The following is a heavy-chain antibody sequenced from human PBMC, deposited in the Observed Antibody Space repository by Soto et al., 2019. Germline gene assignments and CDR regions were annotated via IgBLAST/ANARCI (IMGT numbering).Heavy chain of an antibody. D-gene: IGHD6-6*01. V-gene: IGHV5-51*01. CDR1: EYSYTSYW. Sequence: GESLKTSCKGSEYSYTSYWIGWVRQMPGTGLEWMGMSYPGDSDTRYSPSFQGQVTISADKSISTAYLQWSSLKASDTAMYYCARGWTFSEYSSSPGMDVWGQGTTVTVSS. J-gene: IGHJ6*02. CDR2: SYPGDSDT. CDR3: ARGWTFSEYSSSPGMDV.